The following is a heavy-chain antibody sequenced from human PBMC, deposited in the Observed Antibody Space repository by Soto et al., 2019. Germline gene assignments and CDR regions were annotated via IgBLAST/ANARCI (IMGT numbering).Heavy chain of an antibody. V-gene: IGHV4-30-4*01. J-gene: IGHJ1*01. CDR2: IHSSGSI. Sequence: KPSETLSLTCTVSGGSISSDDYYWSWIRQAPGRGLEWIGYIHSSGSIYYNPSLKSRATMSIDTAGNQFSLKVSSVTVADTAVYCCARDLDGLHDDTSGPFPRPGWGQGTLVTVSS. CDR1: GGSISSDDYY. CDR3: ARDLDGLHDDTSGPFPRPG. D-gene: IGHD3-22*01.